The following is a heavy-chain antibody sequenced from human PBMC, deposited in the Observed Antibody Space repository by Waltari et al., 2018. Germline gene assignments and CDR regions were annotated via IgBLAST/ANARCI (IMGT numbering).Heavy chain of an antibody. D-gene: IGHD5-12*01. CDR1: GGSISSRSYY. CDR3: ARHWKKSGYRFDP. V-gene: IGHV4-39*01. CDR2: IYYSGSTYYGGST. J-gene: IGHJ5*02. Sequence: QLQLQESGPGLVKPSETLSLTGTVSGGSISSRSYYWGWIRQSPGKGLEWIGNIYYSGSTYYGGSTYYNPTLKRRVSISGDTSKNQFSLKLSSVTAADTAVYYCARHWKKSGYRFDPWGQGTLVTVSS.